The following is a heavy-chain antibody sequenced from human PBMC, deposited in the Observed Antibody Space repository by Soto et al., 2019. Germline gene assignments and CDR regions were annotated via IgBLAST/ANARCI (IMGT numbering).Heavy chain of an antibody. CDR1: GFTFSSYC. Sequence: GSLRLSCAASGFTFSSYCMNCVRQAPWKGLDWVSYISSTSSTIFDADSVTGRFTISRDNAKNSLFLQMNSLRDEDTAVYYCARDGFWSDDSYYYYYGLDVWGQGTKVTVS. V-gene: IGHV3-48*02. CDR2: ISSTSSTI. D-gene: IGHD3-3*01. J-gene: IGHJ6*02. CDR3: ARDGFWSDDSYYYYYGLDV.